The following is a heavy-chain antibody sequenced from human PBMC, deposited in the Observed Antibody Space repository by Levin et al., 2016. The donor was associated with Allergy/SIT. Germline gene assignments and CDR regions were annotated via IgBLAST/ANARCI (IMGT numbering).Heavy chain of an antibody. V-gene: IGHV1-18*01. J-gene: IGHJ4*02. D-gene: IGHD3-22*01. CDR3: ARDLGIVTYYYDSSGYHIDY. CDR2: ISAYNGNT. Sequence: WVRQAPGQGLEWMGWISAYNGNTNYAQKLQGRVTMTTDTSTSTAYMELRSLRSDDTAVYYCARDLGIVTYYYDSSGYHIDYWGQGTLVTVSS.